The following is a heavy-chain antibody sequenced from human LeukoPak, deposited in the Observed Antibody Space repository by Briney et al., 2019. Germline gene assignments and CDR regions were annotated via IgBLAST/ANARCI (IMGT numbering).Heavy chain of an antibody. D-gene: IGHD3-10*01. CDR3: ARVYAGYGSGSYWRNNWFDP. J-gene: IGHJ5*02. Sequence: PSETLSLTCTVSGGSISSYYWSWIRQPPGKGLEWIGNIYYSGSTYYNPSLKSRVTISVGTSKNQFSLKLSSVTAADTAVYYCARVYAGYGSGSYWRNNWFDPWGQGTLVTVSS. CDR1: GGSISSYY. V-gene: IGHV4-59*12. CDR2: IYYSGST.